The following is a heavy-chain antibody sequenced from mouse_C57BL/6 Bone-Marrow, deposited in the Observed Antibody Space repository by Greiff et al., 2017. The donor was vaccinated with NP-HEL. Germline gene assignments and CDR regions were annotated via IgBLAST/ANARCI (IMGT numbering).Heavy chain of an antibody. J-gene: IGHJ3*01. Sequence: EVKLVESGAELARPGASVKLSCTASGFNIKDDYMHWVKQRPEQGLEWIGWIDPENGDTEYASQFPGKATITADTSSNTAYLQLSSLTSEDTAVYYCTSYSNSFAYWGQGTLVTVSA. CDR2: IDPENGDT. V-gene: IGHV14-4*01. CDR3: TSYSNSFAY. CDR1: GFNIKDDY. D-gene: IGHD2-5*01.